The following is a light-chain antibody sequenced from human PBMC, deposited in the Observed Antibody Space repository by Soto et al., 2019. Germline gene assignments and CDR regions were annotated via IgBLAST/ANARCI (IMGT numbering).Light chain of an antibody. J-gene: IGLJ2*01. CDR3: SSYTNSGTLVV. Sequence: QSALTQRASVSGSPGQSITISCTGTSSDVGGYNYVSWYQQHPGKAPKLMISDVSNRPSGVSDRFSGSKSGNTASLTISGLQAEDEADYYCSSYTNSGTLVVFGGGTKLTVL. V-gene: IGLV2-14*01. CDR1: SSDVGGYNY. CDR2: DVS.